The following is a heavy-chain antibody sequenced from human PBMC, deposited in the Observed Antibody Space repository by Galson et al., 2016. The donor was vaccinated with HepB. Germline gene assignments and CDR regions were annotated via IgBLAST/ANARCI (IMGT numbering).Heavy chain of an antibody. CDR1: GGSISSYY. D-gene: IGHD6-19*01. J-gene: IGHJ4*02. CDR2: IYYSGTT. V-gene: IGHV4-59*01. Sequence: ETLSLTCTVSGGSISSYYWSWIRQPPGKGLEWIAYIYYSGTTNYNPSLKSPVTITVDTSKNQFSLKLSSVTAADTAVYYCARGRGGSGSPFDHWGQGTLVPVSS. CDR3: ARGRGGSGSPFDH.